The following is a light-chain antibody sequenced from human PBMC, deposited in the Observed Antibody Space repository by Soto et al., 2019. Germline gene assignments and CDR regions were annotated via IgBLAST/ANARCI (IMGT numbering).Light chain of an antibody. V-gene: IGLV2-14*03. J-gene: IGLJ1*01. Sequence: QSALTQPASVSGAPGQSITISYTGTSSDVGGYNYVSWYQHHPGKAPKLMIFDVSNRPSGVSNRFSGSKSGNTASLTISGLQPEDEADYYCGSYTTSNTRQIVFGTGTKVTVL. CDR2: DVS. CDR3: GSYTTSNTRQIV. CDR1: SSDVGGYNY.